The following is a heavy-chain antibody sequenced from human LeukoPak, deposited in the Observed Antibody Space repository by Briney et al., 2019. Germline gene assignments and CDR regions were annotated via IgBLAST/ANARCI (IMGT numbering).Heavy chain of an antibody. CDR2: INPNSGGT. Sequence: ASVKVSCKASRYTFTGYYMHWVRQAPGQGLEWMGWINPNSGGTNYAQKFQGRVTMTRDTSISTAYMELSRLRSDDTAVYYCARDIGPTKMAFDIWGQGTMVTVSS. J-gene: IGHJ3*02. D-gene: IGHD2-15*01. CDR3: ARDIGPTKMAFDI. CDR1: RYTFTGYY. V-gene: IGHV1-2*02.